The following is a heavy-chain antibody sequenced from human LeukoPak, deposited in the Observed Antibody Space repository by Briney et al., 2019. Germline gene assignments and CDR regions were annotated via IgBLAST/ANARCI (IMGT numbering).Heavy chain of an antibody. V-gene: IGHV3-30*18. CDR2: ISNDGYNI. CDR3: AKDKFTRIGATGYLEY. CDR1: GFTFSSYG. J-gene: IGHJ4*02. Sequence: RTGGSLRLSCAASGFTFSSYGMHWVRQAPGKGLEWLAVISNDGYNIYYGDSVRGRFTISRDSSKNTLYLQMNSLRADDSAVYFCAKDKFTRIGATGYLEYWGQGSLVAVSS. D-gene: IGHD6-13*01.